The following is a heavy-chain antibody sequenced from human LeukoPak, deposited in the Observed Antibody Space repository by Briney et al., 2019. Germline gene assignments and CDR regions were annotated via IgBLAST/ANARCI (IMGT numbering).Heavy chain of an antibody. D-gene: IGHD4-23*01. CDR2: ISSSGSTI. CDR3: ARDGRGGHNDF. CDR1: GFTFSSYE. Sequence: PGGSLRLSCAASGFTFSSYEMNWVRQAPGKGLEWVSYISSSGSTIYYADSVKGRFTISRDNAKNSLYLQMNSLRAEDTAVYFCARDGRGGHNDFWGQGTLITVSS. J-gene: IGHJ4*02. V-gene: IGHV3-48*03.